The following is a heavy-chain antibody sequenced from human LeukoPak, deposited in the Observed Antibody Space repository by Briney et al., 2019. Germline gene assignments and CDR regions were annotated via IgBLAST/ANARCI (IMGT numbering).Heavy chain of an antibody. Sequence: GGSLRLSCAASGFTFSSYGMHWVRQAPGKGLEWVSSISTSSSYIYYADSVKGRFTSSRDNAKNSLYLQMNSLRAEDTAVYYCARDSYYYDSSGYYFPGGFDYWGQGTLVTVSS. D-gene: IGHD3-22*01. CDR2: ISTSSSYI. CDR1: GFTFSSYG. J-gene: IGHJ4*02. V-gene: IGHV3-21*01. CDR3: ARDSYYYDSSGYYFPGGFDY.